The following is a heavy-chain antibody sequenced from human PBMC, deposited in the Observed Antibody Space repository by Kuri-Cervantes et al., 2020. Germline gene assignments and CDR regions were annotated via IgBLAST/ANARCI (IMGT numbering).Heavy chain of an antibody. Sequence: ASVKVSCKASGYTFTSYYMHWVRQAPGQGLEWMGIINPSGGSTSYAQKFQGRVTITADESTSTAYMELSSLRSEDTAVYYCARVGSGYETAWGQGTLVTVSS. CDR3: ARVGSGYETA. J-gene: IGHJ5*02. D-gene: IGHD5-12*01. CDR2: INPSGGST. V-gene: IGHV1-46*01. CDR1: GYTFTSYY.